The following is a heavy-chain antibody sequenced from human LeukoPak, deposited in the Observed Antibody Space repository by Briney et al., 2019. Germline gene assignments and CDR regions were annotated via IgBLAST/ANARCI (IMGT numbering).Heavy chain of an antibody. V-gene: IGHV1-8*01. CDR2: MNPNSGNT. J-gene: IGHJ4*02. Sequence: ASVKVSCKASGYTFTSYDINWVPQATGQGFEWMGWMNPNSGNTGYAQKFQGRVTMTSSTSISTAYMELSSLRSEDTAVYYCVRAPMEWGFDYWGQGTLVTVSS. CDR1: GYTFTSYD. D-gene: IGHD7-27*01. CDR3: VRAPMEWGFDY.